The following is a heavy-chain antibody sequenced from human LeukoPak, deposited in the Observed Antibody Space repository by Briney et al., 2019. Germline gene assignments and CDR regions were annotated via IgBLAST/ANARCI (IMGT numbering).Heavy chain of an antibody. CDR1: GYTLTELS. D-gene: IGHD1-7*01. Sequence: ASVKVSCXVSGYTLTELSMHWVRQAPGKGLEWMGGFDPEDGETIYAQKFQGRVTMTEDTSTDTAYMELSSLRSEDTAVYYCATVTGTTSDFDYWGQGTLVTVSS. CDR3: ATVTGTTSDFDY. V-gene: IGHV1-24*01. CDR2: FDPEDGET. J-gene: IGHJ4*02.